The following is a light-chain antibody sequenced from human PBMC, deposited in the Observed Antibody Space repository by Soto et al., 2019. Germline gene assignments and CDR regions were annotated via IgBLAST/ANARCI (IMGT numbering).Light chain of an antibody. CDR2: WAS. V-gene: IGKV4-1*01. J-gene: IGKJ3*01. CDR3: QQYYATPLT. Sequence: DIVMTQSPDSLAVSLGERATINCKSSQSVFYSPKNKNYLAWYQQKPGQPPKLLIYWASTRESGVPDRFSGSGSGTDFTLTSSSLQAEDVAVYYCQQYYATPLTFGPGTKVDIK. CDR1: QSVFYSPKNKNY.